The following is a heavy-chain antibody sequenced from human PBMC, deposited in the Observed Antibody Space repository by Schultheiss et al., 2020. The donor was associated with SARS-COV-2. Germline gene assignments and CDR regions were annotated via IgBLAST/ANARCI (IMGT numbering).Heavy chain of an antibody. J-gene: IGHJ4*02. CDR3: ARTPRRVYGSGSYVDY. D-gene: IGHD3-10*01. CDR2: IDWDDDK. Sequence: SGPTLVKPTQTLTLTCTFSGFSLSTSGMSVSWIRQSPGKALEWLALIDWDDDKYYTTSLKTRLTISKDTSKNQVVLTMTNMDPVDTATYYCARTPRRVYGSGSYVDYWGQGTLVTVSS. V-gene: IGHV2-70*01. CDR1: GFSLSTSGMS.